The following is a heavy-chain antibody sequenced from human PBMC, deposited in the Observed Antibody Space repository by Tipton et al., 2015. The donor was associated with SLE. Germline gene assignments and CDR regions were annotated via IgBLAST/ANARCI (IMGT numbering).Heavy chain of an antibody. V-gene: IGHV1-69*05. CDR2: IIPIFGTA. J-gene: IGHJ6*03. D-gene: IGHD1-1*01. CDR3: ARAPRTAGWDYYYYYMDV. CDR1: GGTFSSYA. Sequence: QSGPEVKKPGSSVKVSCKASGGTFSSYAISWVRQAPGQGLEWMGGIIPIFGTANYAQKFQGRVTITTDESTSTAYMELSSLRSEDTAVYYCARAPRTAGWDYYYYYMDVWGKGTTVTVSS.